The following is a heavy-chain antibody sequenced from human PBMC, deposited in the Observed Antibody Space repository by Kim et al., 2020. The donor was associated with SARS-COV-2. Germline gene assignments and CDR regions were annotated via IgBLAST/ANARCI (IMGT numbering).Heavy chain of an antibody. CDR2: IYSGSST. V-gene: IGHV3-66*01. CDR1: GFIVSSNY. J-gene: IGHJ4*02. D-gene: IGHD3-9*01. CDR3: ARVRHDILTGYSFDY. Sequence: GGSLRLSCAASGFIVSSNYMSWVRQAPGKGLEWVSVIYSGSSTYYADSVKGRFTISRDNSKNTLYIQMNSLRAEDTAVYYCARVRHDILTGYSFDYWGPG.